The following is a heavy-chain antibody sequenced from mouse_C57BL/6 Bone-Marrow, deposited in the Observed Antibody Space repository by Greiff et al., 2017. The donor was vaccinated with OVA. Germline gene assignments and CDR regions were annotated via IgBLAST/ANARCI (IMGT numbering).Heavy chain of an antibody. CDR3: AREVGTWYFDV. Sequence: QVQLQQPGAELVMPGASVKLSCKASGYTFPSYWMHWVKQRPGQGLEWIGEIDPSDSYTNYNQKFKGKSTLTVDKSSSTAYMQLSSLTSEDSAVYYCAREVGTWYFDVWGTGTTVTVSS. V-gene: IGHV1-69*01. CDR2: IDPSDSYT. D-gene: IGHD4-1*01. CDR1: GYTFPSYW. J-gene: IGHJ1*03.